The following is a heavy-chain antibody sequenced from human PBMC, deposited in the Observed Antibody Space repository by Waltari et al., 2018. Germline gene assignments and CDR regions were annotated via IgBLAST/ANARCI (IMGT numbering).Heavy chain of an antibody. CDR2: MSHIGAL. D-gene: IGHD2-21*02. CDR1: GGSVSGDY. V-gene: IGHV4-59*02. CDR3: ARQIGGRLLWDY. Sequence: QVQLQESGPGLLNPSETLSLTCSVSGGSVSGDYWSWIRQPPGKGLEFIAYMSHIGALIKNPSLKSRVTIALDTSKNQFSLNLDSVTAADTAVYYCARQIGGRLLWDYWGQGTLVVVSS. J-gene: IGHJ4*02.